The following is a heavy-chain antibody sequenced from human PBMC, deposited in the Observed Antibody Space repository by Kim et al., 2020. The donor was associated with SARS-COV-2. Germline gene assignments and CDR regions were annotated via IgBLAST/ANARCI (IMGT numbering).Heavy chain of an antibody. V-gene: IGHV3-23*01. CDR1: GFNFKNYA. Sequence: GGSLRLSCVASGFNFKNYAMTWVRRAPGKGLNWVSAISANGANTYYADSVKGRFTMSRDNSRDTLHLQMNGLRVEDTAVYYCVWGLYTSTAVNGLMDVWG. J-gene: IGHJ6*01. CDR3: VWGLYTSTAVNGLMDV. D-gene: IGHD6-13*01. CDR2: ISANGANT.